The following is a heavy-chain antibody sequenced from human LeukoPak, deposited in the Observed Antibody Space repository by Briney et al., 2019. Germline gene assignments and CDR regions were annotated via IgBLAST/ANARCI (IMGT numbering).Heavy chain of an antibody. CDR1: GGSISSRNW. J-gene: IGHJ6*03. Sequence: SGTLSLTCAVSGGSISSRNWWSWIRQPPGKGLEWIGSIYYSGSTYYNPSLKSRVTISVDTSKNQFSLKLSSVTAADTAVYYCARAFSGSGSYYSEMLYYYYYMDVWGKGTTVTISS. D-gene: IGHD3-10*01. CDR3: ARAFSGSGSYYSEMLYYYYYMDV. CDR2: IYYSGST. V-gene: IGHV4-4*02.